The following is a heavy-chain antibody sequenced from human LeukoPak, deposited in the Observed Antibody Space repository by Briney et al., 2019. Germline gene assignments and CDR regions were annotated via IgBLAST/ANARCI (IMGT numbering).Heavy chain of an antibody. CDR1: GFTVSSNY. CDR3: ARGGYGAKPPGYFDL. V-gene: IGHV3-66*01. CDR2: IYSGGST. D-gene: IGHD4-17*01. Sequence: GGSLRLSCAASGFTVSSNYMSWVRQAPGKGLEWVSVIYSGGSTYYADSVKGRFTISRDNSKNTLYLQMNSLRAEDTAVYYCARGGYGAKPPGYFDLWGRGTLVTVSS. J-gene: IGHJ2*01.